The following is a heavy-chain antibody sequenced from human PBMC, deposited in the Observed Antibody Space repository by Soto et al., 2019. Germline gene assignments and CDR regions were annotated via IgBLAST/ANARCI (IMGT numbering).Heavy chain of an antibody. Sequence: QVQLVESGGGVVQPGSSLRLSCAASGFTFSDYVIHWFRQAPGKGLEWVAVIWFDGSNEYYADSVKGRFSISRDNSKNTVYLQMNSLSVEDTALYYCARYGYCADGVCNYYLDFWGQGTLVTVSS. CDR3: ARYGYCADGVCNYYLDF. V-gene: IGHV3-33*01. CDR2: IWFDGSNE. J-gene: IGHJ4*02. CDR1: GFTFSDYV. D-gene: IGHD2-8*01.